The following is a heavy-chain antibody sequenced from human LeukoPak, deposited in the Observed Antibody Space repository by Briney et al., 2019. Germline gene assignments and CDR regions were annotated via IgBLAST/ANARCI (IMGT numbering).Heavy chain of an antibody. Sequence: ASVKVSCKASGYTFTSYGISWVRQAPGQGLEWMGWISAYNGNTNYAQKLQGRVTMTTDTPTSTAYMELRSLRSDDTAVYYCARDTPNIVVVPAANIWFDPWGQGTLVTVSS. V-gene: IGHV1-18*01. CDR2: ISAYNGNT. CDR3: ARDTPNIVVVPAANIWFDP. J-gene: IGHJ5*02. CDR1: GYTFTSYG. D-gene: IGHD2-2*01.